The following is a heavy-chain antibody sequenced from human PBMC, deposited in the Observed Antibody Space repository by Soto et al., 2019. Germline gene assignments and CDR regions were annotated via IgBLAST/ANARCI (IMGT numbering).Heavy chain of an antibody. Sequence: QVQLVQSGAEVKKPGSSVKVSCKASGGTFSSYAISWVRQAPGQGLEWMGGIIPIFGTANYAQKFQGRVTITADESTSTAYMELGSLRSEDTAVYYCARDLFYDSSGYYGISFDYWGQGTLVTVSS. D-gene: IGHD3-22*01. J-gene: IGHJ4*02. CDR2: IIPIFGTA. CDR3: ARDLFYDSSGYYGISFDY. V-gene: IGHV1-69*12. CDR1: GGTFSSYA.